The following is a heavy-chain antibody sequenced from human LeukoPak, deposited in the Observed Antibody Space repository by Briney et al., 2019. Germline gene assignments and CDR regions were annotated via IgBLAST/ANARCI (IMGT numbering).Heavy chain of an antibody. CDR1: GFTFSSYG. CDR3: AKDGTTGTIDY. J-gene: IGHJ4*02. V-gene: IGHV3-30*18. CDR2: ISYDGNNK. D-gene: IGHD1-1*01. Sequence: GGSLRLSCAASGFTFSSYGMHWVRQAPGKGLEWVAFISYDGNNKYYADSVKGRFTISRDNSKNTLYLQMNSLRAEDTAVYYCAKDGTTGTIDYWGQGTLVTVSS.